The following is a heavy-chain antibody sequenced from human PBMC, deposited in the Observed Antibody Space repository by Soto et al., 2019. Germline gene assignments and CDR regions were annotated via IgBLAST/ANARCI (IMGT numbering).Heavy chain of an antibody. V-gene: IGHV4-39*01. CDR1: GGSISSSSYY. CDR3: ARQEWLRGSGYFDY. D-gene: IGHD3-3*01. J-gene: IGHJ4*02. Sequence: SETLSLTCTVSGGSISSSSYYWGWIRQPPGKGLEWIGRIYYSGSTYYNPSLKSRVTISVDTSKNQFSLKLSSVTAADTAVYYCARQEWLRGSGYFDYWGQGTLVTVSS. CDR2: IYYSGST.